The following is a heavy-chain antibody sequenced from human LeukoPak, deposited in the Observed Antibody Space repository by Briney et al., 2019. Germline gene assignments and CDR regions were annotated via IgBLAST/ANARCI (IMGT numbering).Heavy chain of an antibody. Sequence: GGSLRLSCAASGFTFGNYWMSWVRQAPGKGLEWVAVISFDGSNKYYADSVKGRFTISRDNSKNTLYLQMNSLRAEDTAVYYSARGSRTIVTTKFARGHYMDVWGKGTTVTVSS. CDR1: GFTFGNYW. CDR2: ISFDGSNK. V-gene: IGHV3-30*03. CDR3: ARGSRTIVTTKFARGHYMDV. D-gene: IGHD5-12*01. J-gene: IGHJ6*03.